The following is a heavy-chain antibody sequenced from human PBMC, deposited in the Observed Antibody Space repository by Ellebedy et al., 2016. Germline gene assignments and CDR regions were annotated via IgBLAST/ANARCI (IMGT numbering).Heavy chain of an antibody. Sequence: GESLKISCAATGFGFSDNWMHWVRQVPEKGLLWASAINSDGSSRTYADSVRGRFTISRDNARNTVYLQMNNLRVEDTAVYYCAVPPYITVAEPFESWGQGTLVTVSA. CDR1: GFGFSDNW. CDR3: AVPPYITVAEPFES. D-gene: IGHD6-19*01. J-gene: IGHJ4*02. V-gene: IGHV3-74*01. CDR2: INSDGSSR.